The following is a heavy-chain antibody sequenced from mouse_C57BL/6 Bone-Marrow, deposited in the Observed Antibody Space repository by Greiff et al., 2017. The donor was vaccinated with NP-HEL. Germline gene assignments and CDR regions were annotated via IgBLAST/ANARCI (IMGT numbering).Heavy chain of an antibody. V-gene: IGHV7-3*01. Sequence: EVKLVESGGGLVQPGGSLSLSCAASGFTFTDYYMSWVRQPPGKALEWLGFIRNKANGYTTEYSASVKGRFTISRDNSQSILYLQMNALRAEDSATYYCARDKSSSGYFDYWGQGTTLTVSS. CDR2: IRNKANGYTT. J-gene: IGHJ2*01. D-gene: IGHD3-2*02. CDR3: ARDKSSSGYFDY. CDR1: GFTFTDYY.